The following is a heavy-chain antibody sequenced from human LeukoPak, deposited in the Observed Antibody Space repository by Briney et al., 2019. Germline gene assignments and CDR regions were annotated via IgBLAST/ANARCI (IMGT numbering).Heavy chain of an antibody. CDR3: ARSGKFLELLFFDY. V-gene: IGHV4-4*09. CDR1: GASINNHY. D-gene: IGHD3-3*01. Sequence: PSETLSLTCTVSGASINNHYWSWIRQPPGKGLEYVGYIYFSATTKYNPSLDGRVTISVDTSRNQFSLNLRSVTAADTAVYYCARSGKFLELLFFDYWGQGTLVTVSS. J-gene: IGHJ4*02. CDR2: IYFSATT.